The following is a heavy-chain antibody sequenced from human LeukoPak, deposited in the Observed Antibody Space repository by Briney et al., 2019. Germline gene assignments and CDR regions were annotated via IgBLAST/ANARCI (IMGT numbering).Heavy chain of an antibody. V-gene: IGHV5-51*01. CDR1: AHSSPSDW. Sequence: VESLNISCTASAHSSPSDWIGWVGHVPRKGLEWMGIIYPGDSDTRYSPSFQGQVTISADKSISTAYLQWSSLKASDTAMYYCARQAQDAFVSWGQGAMVTLSS. CDR3: ARQAQDAFVS. J-gene: IGHJ3*02. CDR2: IYPGDSDT.